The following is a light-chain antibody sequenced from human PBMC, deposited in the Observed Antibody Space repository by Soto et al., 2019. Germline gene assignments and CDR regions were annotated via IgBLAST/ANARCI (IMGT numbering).Light chain of an antibody. CDR1: HSFSVW. Sequence: DIQMTQSPSTLSSSVGDRVTITCRASHSFSVWSAWSQQKPWKAPKLLLYQASTLESGVPSRFSGRGSGTDFTLTISSLQPDDFANDYCQQYYTSPYTFGQGTKLEIK. CDR3: QQYYTSPYT. J-gene: IGKJ2*01. V-gene: IGKV1-5*03. CDR2: QAS.